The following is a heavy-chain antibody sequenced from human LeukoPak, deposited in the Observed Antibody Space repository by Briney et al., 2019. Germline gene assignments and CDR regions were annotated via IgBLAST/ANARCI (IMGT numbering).Heavy chain of an antibody. CDR2: ISYDGYNK. CDR1: GFTFSRYG. J-gene: IGHJ4*02. Sequence: PGGSLRLSCAASGFTFSRYGMHWVRQAPGKGLEWVAVISYDGYNKDNADSVKGRFTISRDNSKNTLFLQMNSLRTEDTAVYYCAREAAMVASPFDYWGQGTLVTVSS. CDR3: AREAAMVASPFDY. V-gene: IGHV3-30*03. D-gene: IGHD4/OR15-4a*01.